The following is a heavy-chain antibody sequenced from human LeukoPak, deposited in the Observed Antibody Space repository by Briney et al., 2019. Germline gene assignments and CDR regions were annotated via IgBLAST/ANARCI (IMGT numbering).Heavy chain of an antibody. D-gene: IGHD2-21*01. Sequence: SQTLSLTCTVSGGSISSGDYYWSWIRQPPGKGLEWIGYIYYSGSTNYNPSLKSRVTISVDTSKNQFSLKLSSVTAADTAVYYCARAPVLGGGPNWYFDLWGRGTLVTVSS. J-gene: IGHJ2*01. CDR3: ARAPVLGGGPNWYFDL. CDR1: GGSISSGDYY. CDR2: IYYSGST. V-gene: IGHV4-30-4*01.